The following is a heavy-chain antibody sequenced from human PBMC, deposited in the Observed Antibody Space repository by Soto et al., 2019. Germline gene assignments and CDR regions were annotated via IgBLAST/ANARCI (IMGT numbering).Heavy chain of an antibody. Sequence: QITLRESGPTLVKPTQTLTLTHILCGFTHKNSGVGGLWRCQPPGGALEWLALIYCNDDKRYSPSLKSRLTIAKDTSKNQVVLTMTNMDPVDTATYFCAHRESLLVDQNWCDPWGQGTLVTVSS. CDR3: AHRESLLVDQNWCDP. J-gene: IGHJ5*02. V-gene: IGHV2-5*01. D-gene: IGHD1-26*01. CDR2: IYCNDDK. CDR1: GFTHKNSGVG.